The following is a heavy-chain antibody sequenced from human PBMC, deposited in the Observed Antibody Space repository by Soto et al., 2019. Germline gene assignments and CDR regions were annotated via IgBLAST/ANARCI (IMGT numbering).Heavy chain of an antibody. V-gene: IGHV1-18*01. J-gene: IGHJ6*02. CDR1: SDIFSTYG. D-gene: IGHD3-10*01. CDR2: ISGHNGNT. CDR3: ARGLYYYGSGSNYYYYYYGMDV. Sequence: GASVKVSCKASSDIFSTYGVSWVRQAPGQGLEWMGWISGHNGNTNYAQKFQGRVLMTIDRSTNTGYVELRSLRFDDTAVYYCARGLYYYGSGSNYYYYYYGMDVWGQGTTVTVSS.